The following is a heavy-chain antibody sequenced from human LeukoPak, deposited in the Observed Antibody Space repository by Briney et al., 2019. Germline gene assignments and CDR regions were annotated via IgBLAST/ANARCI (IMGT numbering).Heavy chain of an antibody. CDR1: GGTFTNYA. V-gene: IGHV1-69*04. Sequence: GASVKVSCKATGGTFTNYAVSWVRQAPGQGLEWMGRIIVGIGTQNYAQKFQGRGAITADKSTSTAYMELSSLRSEDTAVYYCARSVDEDLAGYYWGDWFDPWGQGTLVTVSS. CDR3: ARSVDEDLAGYYWGDWFDP. D-gene: IGHD3-9*01. J-gene: IGHJ5*02. CDR2: IIVGIGTQ.